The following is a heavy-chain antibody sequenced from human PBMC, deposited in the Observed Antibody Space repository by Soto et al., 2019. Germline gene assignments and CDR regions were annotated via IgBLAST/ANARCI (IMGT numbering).Heavy chain of an antibody. CDR2: IIPIFGTA. Sequence: ASVKVSCKASGGTFSSYAISWVRQAPGQGLEWMGGIIPIFGTANYAQKFQGRVTITADESTSAAYMELSSLRSEDTAVYYCARVSIAAAGTYYYYYGMDVWGQGTTVTVSS. CDR1: GGTFSSYA. V-gene: IGHV1-69*13. CDR3: ARVSIAAAGTYYYYYGMDV. J-gene: IGHJ6*02. D-gene: IGHD6-13*01.